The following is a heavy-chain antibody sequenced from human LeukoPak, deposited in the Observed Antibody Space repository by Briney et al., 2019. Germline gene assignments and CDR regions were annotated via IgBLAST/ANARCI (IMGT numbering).Heavy chain of an antibody. CDR3: AKSVIAVAAPPLDY. D-gene: IGHD6-19*01. CDR1: GFTFRSYG. J-gene: IGHJ4*02. V-gene: IGHV3-23*01. CDR2: ISGSGGST. Sequence: GGSLRLSCAASGFTFRSYGMSWLRQAPGKGLEGVSAISGSGGSTYYADSVKGRFTISRDNSKNTLYLQMNSLRAEDTAVYYCAKSVIAVAAPPLDYWGQGTLVTVSS.